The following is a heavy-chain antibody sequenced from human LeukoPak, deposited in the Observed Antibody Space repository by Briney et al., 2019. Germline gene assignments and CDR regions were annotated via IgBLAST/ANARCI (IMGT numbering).Heavy chain of an antibody. Sequence: ASVKVSCKASGGTFSSYAISWVRQAPGQRLEWMGWINAGNGNTKYSQKFQGRVTITRDTSASTAYMELSSLRSEDTAVYYCARVPQWLVQRYFDYWGQGTLVTVSS. D-gene: IGHD6-19*01. CDR3: ARVPQWLVQRYFDY. J-gene: IGHJ4*02. CDR2: INAGNGNT. V-gene: IGHV1-3*01. CDR1: GGTFSSYA.